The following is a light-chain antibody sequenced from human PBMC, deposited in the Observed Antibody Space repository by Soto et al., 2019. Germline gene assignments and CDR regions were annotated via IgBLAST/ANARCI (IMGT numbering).Light chain of an antibody. J-gene: IGLJ1*01. Sequence: QSALTQPASVSGSPGQSITISCTGTSGDIGSYNRVSWYQQHPGKAPKLIIYEVTDRPSGVSNRFSGSKSGNTASLTISGLHAEDEAEYYCSSYTNINKRACVFGTGTKLTVL. CDR3: SSYTNINKRACV. CDR2: EVT. CDR1: SGDIGSYNR. V-gene: IGLV2-14*01.